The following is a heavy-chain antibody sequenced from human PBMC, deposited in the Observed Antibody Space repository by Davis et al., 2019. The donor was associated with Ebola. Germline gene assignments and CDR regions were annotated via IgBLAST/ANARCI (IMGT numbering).Heavy chain of an antibody. V-gene: IGHV3-15*01. D-gene: IGHD3-22*01. CDR3: TTDTYYYDSSGYSAPQLPYNWFDP. J-gene: IGHJ5*02. Sequence: PGGSLRLSCAASGFTFSNAWMSWVRQAPGKGLEWVGRIKSKTDGGTTDYAAPVKGRFTISRDDSKNTLYLQMNSLKTEDTAVYYCTTDTYYYDSSGYSAPQLPYNWFDPWGQGTLVTVSS. CDR1: GFTFSNAW. CDR2: IKSKTDGGTT.